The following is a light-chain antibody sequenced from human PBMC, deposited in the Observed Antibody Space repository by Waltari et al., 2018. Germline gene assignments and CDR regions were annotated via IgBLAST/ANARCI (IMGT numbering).Light chain of an antibody. CDR2: ETS. Sequence: DIQMTQSPSTLSASVGDRVTITCRASQSVGSWLAWYHQKPGKAPKLLIYETSSLESGVPSRFSGSGSGTEVSLTISSLQPDDFATYYCQQYNSYSSTTFGQGTRLEIK. V-gene: IGKV1-5*03. CDR1: QSVGSW. J-gene: IGKJ5*01. CDR3: QQYNSYSSTT.